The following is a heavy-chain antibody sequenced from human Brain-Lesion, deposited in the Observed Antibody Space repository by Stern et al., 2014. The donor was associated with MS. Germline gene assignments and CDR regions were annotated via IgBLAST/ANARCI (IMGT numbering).Heavy chain of an antibody. CDR2: IKEDGRET. CDR3: ARGSDT. V-gene: IGHV3-7*01. D-gene: IGHD2-15*01. CDR1: GFTFSSYC. J-gene: IGHJ5*02. Sequence: EVQLVESGGGLVQPGGSLRLSCAASGFTFSSYCMNWVRQAPGKGLEWVASIKEDGRETYYVDSVKGRFTISRDNSKNSLYLQMNSLRAEDTAVYYCARGSDTWGQGTLVTVSS.